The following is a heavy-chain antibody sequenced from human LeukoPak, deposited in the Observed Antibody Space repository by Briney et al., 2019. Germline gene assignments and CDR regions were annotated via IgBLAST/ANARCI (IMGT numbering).Heavy chain of an antibody. Sequence: QPGRSLRLSCAASGFTFDDYAMPWVRQAPGKGLEWVSGISWNSGSIGYADSVKGRFTISRDNAKNSLYLQMNSLRAEVTALYYCAKALSPVAGTFDYWGQGTLVTVSS. CDR2: ISWNSGSI. CDR3: AKALSPVAGTFDY. CDR1: GFTFDDYA. D-gene: IGHD6-19*01. V-gene: IGHV3-9*01. J-gene: IGHJ4*02.